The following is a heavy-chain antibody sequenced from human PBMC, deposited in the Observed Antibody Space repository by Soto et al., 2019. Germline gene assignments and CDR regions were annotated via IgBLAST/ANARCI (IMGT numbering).Heavy chain of an antibody. V-gene: IGHV4-4*07. CDR2: IYTSGST. J-gene: IGHJ5*02. Sequence: SETLSLTCTVSGGSISSYYWSWIRQPAGKGLEWIGRIYTSGSTNYNPSLKSRVTMSVDTSKNQFSLKLSSVTAADTAVYYCARDSLTLEYSSGWFANWFDPWGQGTLVTVSS. CDR3: ARDSLTLEYSSGWFANWFDP. D-gene: IGHD6-19*01. CDR1: GGSISSYY.